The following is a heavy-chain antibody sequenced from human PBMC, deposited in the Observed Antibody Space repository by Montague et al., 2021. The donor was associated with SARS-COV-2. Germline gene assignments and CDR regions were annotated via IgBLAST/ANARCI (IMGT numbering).Heavy chain of an antibody. J-gene: IGHJ4*02. V-gene: IGHV4-31*03. Sequence: TLSLTCIVSGGSINSGGYYWSWIRQHPGKGLEWIGYIYYSGSTYYNPSLKSRLSISLDTSKNHFSLRLSSVTAADTAVYYCARSESPSYSSSPFDYWGQGTLVTVSS. CDR2: IYYSGST. CDR1: GGSINSGGYY. CDR3: ARSESPSYSSSPFDY. D-gene: IGHD6-13*01.